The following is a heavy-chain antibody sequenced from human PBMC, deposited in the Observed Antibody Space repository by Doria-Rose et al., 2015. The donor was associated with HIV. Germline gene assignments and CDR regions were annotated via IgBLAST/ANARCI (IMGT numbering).Heavy chain of an antibody. V-gene: IGHV2-26*01. D-gene: IGHD6-13*01. CDR3: ARIKSSRWYHKYYFDF. Sequence: QVQLVQSGPVLVKPTETLTLTCTVSGVSLSSPGMGVSWIRQPPGKALEWLANIVSDDERSYTTSLKSRLTISRGTSKSQVVLTMTDMDPVDTATYYCARIKSSRWYHKYYFDFWGQGTLVIVSA. CDR2: IVSDDER. J-gene: IGHJ4*02. CDR1: GVSLSSPGMG.